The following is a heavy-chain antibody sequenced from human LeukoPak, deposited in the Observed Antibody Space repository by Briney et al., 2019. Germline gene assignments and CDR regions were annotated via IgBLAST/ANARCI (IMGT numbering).Heavy chain of an antibody. J-gene: IGHJ6*02. Sequence: GGSLRLSCAASGFTFSSYSMIWVRQAPGKGLVWVSRINSDGSSTGYADSVKGRFTISRDNAKNTLYLQMNSLRAEDTAVYYCARDLNAVTTSYYYYYGMDVWGQGTTVTVSS. D-gene: IGHD4-17*01. CDR2: INSDGSST. CDR1: GFTFSSYS. CDR3: ARDLNAVTTSYYYYYGMDV. V-gene: IGHV3-74*01.